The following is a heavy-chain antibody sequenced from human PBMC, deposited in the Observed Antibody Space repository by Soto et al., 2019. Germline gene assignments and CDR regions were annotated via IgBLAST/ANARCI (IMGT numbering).Heavy chain of an antibody. J-gene: IGHJ4*02. V-gene: IGHV4-59*01. CDR2: IYYSGST. Sequence: SETLSLTCTVSGGSISSYYWSWIRPPPGKGLEWIGYIYYSGSTNYNPSLKSRVTISVDTSKNQFSLKLSSVTAADTAVYYCASGGAVAVNYFDYWGQGTLVTVSS. CDR3: ASGGAVAVNYFDY. CDR1: GGSISSYY. D-gene: IGHD6-19*01.